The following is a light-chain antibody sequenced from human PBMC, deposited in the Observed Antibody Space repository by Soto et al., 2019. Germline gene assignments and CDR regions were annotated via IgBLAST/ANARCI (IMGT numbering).Light chain of an antibody. CDR3: SSYTSSGTLYV. V-gene: IGLV2-14*01. J-gene: IGLJ1*01. CDR1: NSDIGGSKY. CDR2: EVT. Sequence: QSVLTQPASVSGSAGQSITLSCTGTNSDIGGSKYVSWYQQHPGKAPKLMIYEVTYRPSGVSDRFSGSKSGNTASLTVSGLQAEDEADYYCSSYTSSGTLYVFGTGTKVTVL.